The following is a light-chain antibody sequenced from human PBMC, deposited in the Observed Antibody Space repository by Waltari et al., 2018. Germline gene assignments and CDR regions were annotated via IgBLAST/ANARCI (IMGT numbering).Light chain of an antibody. CDR3: QHRTDWSFLT. Sequence: EIVLTQSPAILSLSPGECSTLSSRASQTITTYLAWYQQKPGQAPRLLISDPSHRATGIPARFSGSGSGTDFALTISSLEPEDFAVYSCQHRTDWSFLTFSGGTKVEIK. CDR2: DPS. V-gene: IGKV3-11*01. CDR1: QTITTY. J-gene: IGKJ4*01.